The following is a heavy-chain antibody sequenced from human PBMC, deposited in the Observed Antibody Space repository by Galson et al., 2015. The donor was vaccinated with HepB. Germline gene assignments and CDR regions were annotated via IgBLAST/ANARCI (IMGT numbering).Heavy chain of an antibody. V-gene: IGHV1-18*01. CDR2: ISAYNGNT. Sequence: SCKASGYTFTSYGISWVRQAPGQGLEWMGWISAYNGNTNYAQKLQGRVTMTTDTSTSTAYMELRSLRSDDTAVYYCARSGGGKGQYYYYYYMDVWGKGTTVTVSS. CDR3: ARSGGGKGQYYYYYYMDV. J-gene: IGHJ6*03. CDR1: GYTFTSYG. D-gene: IGHD4-23*01.